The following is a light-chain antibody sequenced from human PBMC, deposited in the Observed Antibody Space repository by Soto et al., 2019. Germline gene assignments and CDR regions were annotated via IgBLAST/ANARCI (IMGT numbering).Light chain of an antibody. V-gene: IGLV2-23*03. CDR3: CSYAGRNTFV. J-gene: IGLJ1*01. Sequence: QSVLTEPASVSGAPGQSITISCTGTSSDVGSYDLVSWYQQHPGKAPKLMIYEGSKRPSGVSNRFSGSKSGNTASLTISGLQAEDEADSYCCSYAGRNTFVFGTGTKVTVL. CDR1: SSDVGSYDL. CDR2: EGS.